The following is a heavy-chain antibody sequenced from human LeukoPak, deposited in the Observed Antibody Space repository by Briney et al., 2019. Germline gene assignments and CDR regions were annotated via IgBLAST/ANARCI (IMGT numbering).Heavy chain of an antibody. D-gene: IGHD3-9*01. CDR3: ARVPGVHYDMLTGYGSGWFDP. V-gene: IGHV4-38-2*02. Sequence: SETLSLTCTVSGFTTSYSWGWIRQPPGKGPEWIGNIFQSGSSYYNPSLKSRVTISRDTSKSQFFLKLSSVTAADTAVYYCARVPGVHYDMLTGYGSGWFDPWGQGILVTVSS. J-gene: IGHJ5*02. CDR1: GFTTSYS. CDR2: IFQSGSS.